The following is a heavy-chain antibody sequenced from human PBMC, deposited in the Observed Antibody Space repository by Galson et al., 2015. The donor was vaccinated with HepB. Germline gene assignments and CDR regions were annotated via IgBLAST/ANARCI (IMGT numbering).Heavy chain of an antibody. CDR3: ATTLFVSGAYWTFAL. CDR1: GLSFSSKT. J-gene: IGHJ3*01. V-gene: IGHV3-48*03. Sequence: SLRLSCAASGLSFSSKTMNWVRKVPGKGLQWVAYISTTGTNIHYAESVKGRFTTTRDNAKNTVFLQMNSLRAEDTALYYCATTLFVSGAYWTFALRGLGTLVTVSS. D-gene: IGHD2-21*01. CDR2: ISTTGTNI.